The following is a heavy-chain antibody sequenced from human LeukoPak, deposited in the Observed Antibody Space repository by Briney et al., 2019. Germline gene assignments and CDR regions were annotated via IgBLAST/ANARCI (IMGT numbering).Heavy chain of an antibody. Sequence: GGSLRLSCAASGFTFSSYSMNWVRQAPGKGLEWVSSISSSSSYIYYADSVKGRFTISRDNAKNSQYLQMNSLRAEDTAVYYCARALYSSGWGPGYWGQGTLVTVSS. D-gene: IGHD6-19*01. CDR3: ARALYSSGWGPGY. CDR2: ISSSSSYI. CDR1: GFTFSSYS. J-gene: IGHJ4*02. V-gene: IGHV3-21*01.